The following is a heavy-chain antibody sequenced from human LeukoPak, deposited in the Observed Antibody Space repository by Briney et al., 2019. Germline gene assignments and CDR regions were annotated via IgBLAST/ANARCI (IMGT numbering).Heavy chain of an antibody. J-gene: IGHJ4*02. CDR3: VVSPNQDFFDY. CDR2: IYGSGRT. V-gene: IGHV4-4*09. Sequence: SETLSLTRTVSGVSINSHYLNWIRQPPGKGLEWIGYIYGSGRTNYNPSLKSRVTMSVDTSKSQFSLNLNSLTAADTAVYYCVVSPNQDFFDYWARDPWSPSRQ. CDR1: GVSINSHY.